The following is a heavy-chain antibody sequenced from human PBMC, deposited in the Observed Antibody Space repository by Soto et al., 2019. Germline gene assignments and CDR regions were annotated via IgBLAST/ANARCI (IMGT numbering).Heavy chain of an antibody. CDR3: ARQHRDCSSTSCYIRYYYYGMDV. D-gene: IGHD2-2*02. Sequence: GESLKISCKGSGYSFTSYWISWVRQMPGKGLEWMGRIDPSDSYTNYSPSFQGHVTISADKSISTAYLQWSSLKASDTALYYCARQHRDCSSTSCYIRYYYYGMDVWGQGTTVTVSS. V-gene: IGHV5-10-1*01. CDR1: GYSFTSYW. CDR2: IDPSDSYT. J-gene: IGHJ6*02.